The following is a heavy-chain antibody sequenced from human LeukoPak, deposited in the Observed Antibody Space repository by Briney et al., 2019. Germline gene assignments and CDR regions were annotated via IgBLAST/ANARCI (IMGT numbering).Heavy chain of an antibody. Sequence: GGSLRLSCAASGFTFSSYSMNWVRQAPGKGLEWVSSISSSSSYIYYADSVKGRFTISRDSAKNSLYLQMNSLRAEDTAVYYCARTHDYGDYEGDYWGQGTLVTVSS. CDR1: GFTFSSYS. CDR2: ISSSSSYI. CDR3: ARTHDYGDYEGDY. D-gene: IGHD4-17*01. V-gene: IGHV3-21*01. J-gene: IGHJ4*02.